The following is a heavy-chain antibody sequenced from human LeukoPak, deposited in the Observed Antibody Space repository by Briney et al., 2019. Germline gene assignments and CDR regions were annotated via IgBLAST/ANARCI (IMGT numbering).Heavy chain of an antibody. Sequence: GGSLRLSCAASGFTFSSYTFSTYAMGWVRQAPGKGLEWVSAVSGSGVSTYHADSVKGRFTISRDNSKNTLYLQMNGLRAEDTAVYYCAKGVEDSGIYYYYYMDVWGKGTTVTVSS. V-gene: IGHV3-23*01. CDR2: VSGSGVST. CDR3: AKGVEDSGIYYYYYMDV. J-gene: IGHJ6*03. D-gene: IGHD2-15*01. CDR1: GFTFSSYTFSTYA.